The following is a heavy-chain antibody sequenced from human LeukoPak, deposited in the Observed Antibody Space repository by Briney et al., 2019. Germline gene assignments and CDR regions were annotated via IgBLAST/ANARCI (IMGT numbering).Heavy chain of an antibody. CDR2: FDPEDGET. V-gene: IGHV1-24*01. CDR3: ATGLSITFGGVIAIDY. CDR1: GYTLTELS. D-gene: IGHD3-16*02. J-gene: IGHJ4*02. Sequence: ASVKVSCKVSGYTLTELSMHWVRQAPGKGLEWMGGFDPEDGETIYAQKFQGRVTMTEDTSTDTAYMELSSLRSEDTAVYYCATGLSITFGGVIAIDYWGRGTLVTVSS.